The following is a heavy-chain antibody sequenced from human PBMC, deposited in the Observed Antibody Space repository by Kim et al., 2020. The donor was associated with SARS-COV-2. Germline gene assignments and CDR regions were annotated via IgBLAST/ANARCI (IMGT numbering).Heavy chain of an antibody. J-gene: IGHJ5*02. CDR1: GFTFSSYA. CDR3: ARDLGIVVAHRGYNWFDP. V-gene: IGHV3-30*04. D-gene: IGHD1-26*01. Sequence: GGSLRLSCAASGFTFSSYAMHWVRQAPGKGLEWVAVISYDGSNKYYADSVKGRFTISRDNSKNTLYLQMNSLRAEDTAVYYCARDLGIVVAHRGYNWFDPWGQGTLVTVSS. CDR2: ISYDGSNK.